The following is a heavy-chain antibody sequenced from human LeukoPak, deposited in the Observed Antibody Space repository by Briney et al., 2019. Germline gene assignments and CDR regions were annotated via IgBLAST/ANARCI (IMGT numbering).Heavy chain of an antibody. D-gene: IGHD3-10*01. CDR2: IYTSGST. V-gene: IGHV4-4*07. CDR3: ARGNRRLAYYGSGARLPFDH. J-gene: IGHJ4*02. CDR1: GGSISSYY. Sequence: KTSETLSLTCTVSGGSISSYYWSWIRQPAGKGLEWIGRIYTSGSTNYNPSLKSRVTMSVDTSKNQFSLKLSSVTAADTAVYYCARGNRRLAYYGSGARLPFDHWGQGTLVTVSS.